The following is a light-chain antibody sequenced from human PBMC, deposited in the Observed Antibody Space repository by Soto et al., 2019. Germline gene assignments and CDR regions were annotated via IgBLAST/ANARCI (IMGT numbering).Light chain of an antibody. CDR2: DAS. CDR3: QQRSNWPT. Sequence: EIVMTQSPATLSLSPGERATLSCRASQSVGSDLAWYQQTPGQAPRLLIYDASTRATGIPARFSGSGSGTEFTLTISSLQSEDFAVYYCQQRSNWPTFGQGTKVDI. J-gene: IGKJ1*01. CDR1: QSVGSD. V-gene: IGKV3-15*01.